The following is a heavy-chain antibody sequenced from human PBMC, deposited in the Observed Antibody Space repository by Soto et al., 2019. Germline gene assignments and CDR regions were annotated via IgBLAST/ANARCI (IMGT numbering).Heavy chain of an antibody. V-gene: IGHV3-15*01. CDR3: TTGIYYDLLTDYHDVAY. Sequence: EVQLVQSGGGLVKPGGSLRLSCAASGFNLSHPWMTWVRQAAGKGLEWVGRIKSETDGGTADYAAPVKGRITISRDDSKNTVYLQMNSLKTEDTAVYYCTTGIYYDLLTDYHDVAYWGQGTLVTVSS. CDR2: IKSETDGGTA. J-gene: IGHJ4*02. CDR1: GFNLSHPW. D-gene: IGHD3-9*01.